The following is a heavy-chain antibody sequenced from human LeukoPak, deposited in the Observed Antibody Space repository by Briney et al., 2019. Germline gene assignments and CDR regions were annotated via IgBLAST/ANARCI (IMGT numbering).Heavy chain of an antibody. V-gene: IGHV1-24*01. CDR1: GYTLTELS. D-gene: IGHD6-19*01. CDR3: ASLYIAVAGTRARAALGY. CDR2: FDPEDGET. Sequence: ASVKVSCKVSGYTLTELSMHWVRQAPGKGLEWMGGFDPEDGETIYAQKFQGRVTMTEDTSTDTAYMELSSLRSEDTAVYYCASLYIAVAGTRARAALGYWGQGTLVTVSS. J-gene: IGHJ4*02.